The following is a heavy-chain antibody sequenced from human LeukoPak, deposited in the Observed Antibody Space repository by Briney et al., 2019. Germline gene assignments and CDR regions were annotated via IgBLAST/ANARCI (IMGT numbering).Heavy chain of an antibody. D-gene: IGHD6-6*01. CDR2: INPSAAST. V-gene: IGHV1-46*04. CDR1: GYIFTSFY. Sequence: ASVKVSCKASGYIFTSFYVHWVRQAPGQGLEWMGVINPSAASTDYAQKLQGRVTMTRDTSTSTVPMELSSLRSEDTAVYYCARAAIAARYYFDYWGQGSLVTVSS. J-gene: IGHJ4*02. CDR3: ARAAIAARYYFDY.